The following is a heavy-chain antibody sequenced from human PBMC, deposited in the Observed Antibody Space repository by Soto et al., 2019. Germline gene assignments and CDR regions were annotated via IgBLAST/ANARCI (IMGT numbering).Heavy chain of an antibody. CDR3: ATGRSTRFDP. J-gene: IGHJ5*02. V-gene: IGHV3-30*03. D-gene: IGHD1-1*01. Sequence: GGSLRLSCVASGFTFNRYGMHWVRQAPGKGLEWVAEISFDGTAKYYAESVKGRFTVSRDNGNNTLHLEMNSLGTKDTAVYFCATGRSTRFDPWGQGTLVTVSS. CDR2: ISFDGTAK. CDR1: GFTFNRYG.